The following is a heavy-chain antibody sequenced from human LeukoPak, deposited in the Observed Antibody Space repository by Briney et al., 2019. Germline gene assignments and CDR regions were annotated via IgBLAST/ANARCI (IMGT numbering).Heavy chain of an antibody. J-gene: IGHJ6*02. V-gene: IGHV3-74*01. CDR3: TRVQAGRSGLMDV. Sequence: PGGSLRLSCSASGFTLNGYWMHWVRQAPGEGLVWVSRIDTDGSTTNYAESVKGRFTTSRDNAKNTMYLQMNSLRAEDTALYYCTRVQAGRSGLMDVWGRGTTVTVSS. CDR1: GFTLNGYW. D-gene: IGHD2-8*02. CDR2: IDTDGSTT.